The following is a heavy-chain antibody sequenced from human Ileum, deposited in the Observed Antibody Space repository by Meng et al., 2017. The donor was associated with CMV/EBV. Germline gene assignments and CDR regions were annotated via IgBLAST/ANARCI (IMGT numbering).Heavy chain of an antibody. D-gene: IGHD3-22*01. V-gene: IGHV4-4*02. J-gene: IGHJ5*02. Sequence: GSLRLSCAVSGVSVASTWWSWVRQAPGKGLEWVGEIHHGGATNFNPSLKSRLTISMDKSKNQLSLTLSFVTAADTAVYYCATSDDDKRAHASWGQGALVTVSS. CDR1: GVSVASTW. CDR2: IHHGGAT. CDR3: ATSDDDKRAHAS.